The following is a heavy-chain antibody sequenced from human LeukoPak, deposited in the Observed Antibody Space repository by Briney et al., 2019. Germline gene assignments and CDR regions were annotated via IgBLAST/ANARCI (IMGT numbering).Heavy chain of an antibody. Sequence: ASVKVSCKASGYTFTSYGISWVRQAPGQGLGWMGWMNPNSGNTGYAQKFQGRVTMTRNTSISTAYMELSSLRSEDTAVYYCARPPRYSYNGMDVWGQGTTVTVSS. D-gene: IGHD5-18*01. CDR1: GYTFTSYG. J-gene: IGHJ6*02. V-gene: IGHV1-8*02. CDR2: MNPNSGNT. CDR3: ARPPRYSYNGMDV.